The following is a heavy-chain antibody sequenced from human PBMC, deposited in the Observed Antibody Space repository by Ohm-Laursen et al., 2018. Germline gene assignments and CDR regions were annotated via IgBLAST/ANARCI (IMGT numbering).Heavy chain of an antibody. CDR1: GFTFSNYG. J-gene: IGHJ4*02. CDR3: AKLETQWSGSSIEN. V-gene: IGHV3-23*01. CDR2: ISDSGGDT. D-gene: IGHD1-26*01. Sequence: GSLRLSCAASGFTFSNYGMNWVRQAPGKGLEWVSSISDSGGDTYYADSVKGRFTISRDNSKTTLYVQMNSLRVEDTAIYYCAKLETQWSGSSIENWDQGTLVTVSS.